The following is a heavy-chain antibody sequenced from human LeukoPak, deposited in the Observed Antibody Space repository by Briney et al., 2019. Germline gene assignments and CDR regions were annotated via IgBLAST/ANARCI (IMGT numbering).Heavy chain of an antibody. Sequence: SVKASCKPSGGTFRSYAISWVRQAPGEGLEWMGRIIPVFGTENYAQKFQDRVTITADKSTTTAYMELRSLRSEDTAVYYCARDANHYHYMDVWGRGTTVIVSS. J-gene: IGHJ6*03. CDR1: GGTFRSYA. V-gene: IGHV1-69*06. CDR2: IIPVFGTE. D-gene: IGHD4/OR15-4a*01. CDR3: ARDANHYHYMDV.